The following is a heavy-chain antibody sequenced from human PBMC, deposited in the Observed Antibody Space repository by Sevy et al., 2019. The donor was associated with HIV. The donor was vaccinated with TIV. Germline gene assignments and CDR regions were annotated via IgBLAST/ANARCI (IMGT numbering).Heavy chain of an antibody. CDR2: ISSSGSTI. Sequence: GGSLRLSCAASGFTFSDYYMSWIRQAPGKGLEWVSYISSSGSTIYYADSVKGRFTISRDNAKNSLYLQMNSLSAEDTAVYYCARDRDIAAANYYYGMDVWGQGTTVTVSS. CDR1: GFTFSDYY. J-gene: IGHJ6*02. CDR3: ARDRDIAAANYYYGMDV. D-gene: IGHD6-13*01. V-gene: IGHV3-11*01.